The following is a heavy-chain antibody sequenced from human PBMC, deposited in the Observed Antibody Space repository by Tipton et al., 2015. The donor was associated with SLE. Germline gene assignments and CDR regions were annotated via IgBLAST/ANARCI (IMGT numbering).Heavy chain of an antibody. CDR2: ISSSSSYI. CDR3: ARDQDPYLAVAGPGYFQH. CDR1: GFTFSSYS. D-gene: IGHD6-19*01. V-gene: IGHV3-21*04. J-gene: IGHJ1*01. Sequence: SLRLSCAASGFTFSSYSMNWVRQAPGKGLEWVSSISSSSSYIYYADSVKGRFTISRDNSKNTLYLQMNSLRAEDTAVYYCARDQDPYLAVAGPGYFQHWGQGTLVTVSS.